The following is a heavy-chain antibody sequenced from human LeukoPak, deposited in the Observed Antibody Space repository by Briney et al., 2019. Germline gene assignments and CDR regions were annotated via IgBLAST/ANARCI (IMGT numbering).Heavy chain of an antibody. J-gene: IGHJ4*02. Sequence: GSLRLSCAASGFTFSSYGMNWVRQAPGKGLEWVSYISSSGGTIYYAASVKGRFTISRDNAKNSLYLRLNSLRAEDTALYYCARVDCTSTNCYGIDYWGQGTLVTVSS. CDR3: ARVDCTSTNCYGIDY. D-gene: IGHD2-2*01. V-gene: IGHV3-48*03. CDR1: GFTFSSYG. CDR2: ISSSGGTI.